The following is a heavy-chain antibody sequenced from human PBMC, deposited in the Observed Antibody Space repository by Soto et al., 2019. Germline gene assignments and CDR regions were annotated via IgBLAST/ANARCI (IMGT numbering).Heavy chain of an antibody. CDR3: ARASMTTIPMDV. J-gene: IGHJ6*02. D-gene: IGHD4-17*01. Sequence: SDTISLTCHFSGCTMNTYYWTWLRTPPGKGLEWIGYVYYTGTTNYKPSLKTRVTISVDTSKNQFSLKLTSVTAADTAMYYCARASMTTIPMDVWGRGTMVIGSS. CDR1: GCTMNTYY. V-gene: IGHV4-59*01. CDR2: VYYTGTT.